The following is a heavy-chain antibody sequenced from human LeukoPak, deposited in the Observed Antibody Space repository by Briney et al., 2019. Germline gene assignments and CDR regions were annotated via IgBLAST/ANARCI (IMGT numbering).Heavy chain of an antibody. Sequence: PGDSLRLSCAAYGFTFSLYAMTWVRQAPGKGLEWVSRISGSGGSTYYADSVKGRFTISRDNSKNTLYLQMNSLRAEDTAVYYCAKSDDFWGGYYRFDPWGQGTLVTVSS. CDR1: GFTFSLYA. D-gene: IGHD3-3*01. CDR3: AKSDDFWGGYYRFDP. J-gene: IGHJ5*02. V-gene: IGHV3-23*01. CDR2: ISGSGGST.